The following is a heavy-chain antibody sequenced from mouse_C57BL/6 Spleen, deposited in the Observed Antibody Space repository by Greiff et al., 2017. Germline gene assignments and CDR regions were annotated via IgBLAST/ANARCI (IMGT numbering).Heavy chain of an antibody. V-gene: IGHV1-22*01. CDR3: AREGLWLRREDY. D-gene: IGHD2-2*01. CDR1: GYTFTDYN. Sequence: EVQLQQSGPELVKPGASVKMSCKASGYTFTDYNMHWVKQSHGKSLEWIGYINPNNGGTSYNQKFKGKATLTVNKSSSTAYMELRSLTSEDSAVYYCAREGLWLRREDYWGQGTTLTVSS. CDR2: INPNNGGT. J-gene: IGHJ2*01.